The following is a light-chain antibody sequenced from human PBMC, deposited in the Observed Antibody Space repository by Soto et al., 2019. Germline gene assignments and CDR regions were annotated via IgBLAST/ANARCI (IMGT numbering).Light chain of an antibody. CDR3: SSYTSGSTLYV. CDR1: SSDVGVHNY. V-gene: IGLV2-14*01. Sequence: QSVLTQPASVSGSPGQSITISCTGTSSDVGVHNYVSWYQQHPGKAPRLMIYDVNSRPSGVSSRFSGSKSGNTASLTISGLLAEDEADYYCSSYTSGSTLYVFGTVTKVTVL. CDR2: DVN. J-gene: IGLJ1*01.